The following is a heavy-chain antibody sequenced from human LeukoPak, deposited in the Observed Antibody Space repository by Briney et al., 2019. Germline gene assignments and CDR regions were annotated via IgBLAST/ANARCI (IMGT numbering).Heavy chain of an antibody. CDR3: AREIISARPWFNP. Sequence: PSQTLSLTCTVSGGSISSGDYYWSWIRQPAGKGLEWIGRFHTSGSTNYSPSLKSRVTVSADTYKNQFSLKLSSVTAADTAVYYRAREIISARPWFNPWGQGILFTVSS. J-gene: IGHJ5*02. CDR1: GGSISSGDYY. D-gene: IGHD3-10*01. CDR2: FHTSGST. V-gene: IGHV4-61*02.